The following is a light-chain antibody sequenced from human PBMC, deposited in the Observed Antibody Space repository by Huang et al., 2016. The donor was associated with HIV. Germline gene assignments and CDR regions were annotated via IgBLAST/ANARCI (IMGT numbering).Light chain of an antibody. J-gene: IGKJ1*01. CDR2: TAS. V-gene: IGKV3-11*01. CDR3: QQRSDWPPT. Sequence: EIVLAQSPVTLSLSPGERATLACRASQSVSVYLAWYQPKAGQPPRLLIYTASNRATGIPARFSGSGSGTDFTLTISSLEPEDFAVYYCQQRSDWPPTFGRGTKVEIK. CDR1: QSVSVY.